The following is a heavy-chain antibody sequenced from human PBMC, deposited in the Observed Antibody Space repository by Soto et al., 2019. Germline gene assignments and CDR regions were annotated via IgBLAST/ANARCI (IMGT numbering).Heavy chain of an antibody. V-gene: IGHV3-23*01. CDR2: LTGGGGTQ. D-gene: IGHD3-9*01. Sequence: EMQLLESGGGLVQPGGSLRLSCSASGFTFSSFDMTWVRQAPGKGLEWVSALTGGGGTQYYADSVKGRFTISRDNTKNTLYLQTTCLTVKDTAIFYCAKAPYDICTYDYLAAGGKGTTFTVSS. J-gene: IGHJ6*03. CDR3: AKAPYDICTYDYLAA. CDR1: GFTFSSFD.